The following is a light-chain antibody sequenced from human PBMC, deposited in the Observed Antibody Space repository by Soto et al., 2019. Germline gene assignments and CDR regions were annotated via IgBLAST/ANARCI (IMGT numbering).Light chain of an antibody. CDR1: SSDVGGYNY. V-gene: IGLV2-8*01. Sequence: QSALTQPPSASGSPGQSVTISCTGTSSDVGGYNYVSWYQQYPGRAPKLMIYEVTKRPSGVPDRFSGSKSGNTASLTVSGLQAEDEADYYCSSCAYSNNFYFVFGGGTQLTVL. CDR2: EVT. J-gene: IGLJ3*02. CDR3: SSCAYSNNFYFV.